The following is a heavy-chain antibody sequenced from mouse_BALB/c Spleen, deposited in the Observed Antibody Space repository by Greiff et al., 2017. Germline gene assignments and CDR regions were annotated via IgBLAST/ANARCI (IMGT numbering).Heavy chain of an antibody. CDR2: IDPENGDT. CDR1: GFNIKDYY. CDR3: NAWGGNYFPFDY. D-gene: IGHD2-1*01. Sequence: EVKLVESGAELVRSGASVKLSCTASGFNIKDYYMHWVKQRPEQGLEWIGWIDPENGDTEYAPKFQGKATMTADTSSNTAYLQLSGLTSEDTAVYYCNAWGGNYFPFDYWGQGTTLTVSS. J-gene: IGHJ2*01. V-gene: IGHV14-4*02.